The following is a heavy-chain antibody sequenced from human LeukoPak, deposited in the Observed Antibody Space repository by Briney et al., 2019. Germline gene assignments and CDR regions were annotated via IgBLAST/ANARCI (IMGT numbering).Heavy chain of an antibody. Sequence: GSLRLSCAASGFTFSSYWMHWVRQPPGKGLEWIGEIYHSGSTNYNPSLKSRVTISVDKSKNQFSLKLSSVTAADTAVYYRARTPHGYSYGSIDYWGQGTLVTVSS. CDR2: IYHSGST. D-gene: IGHD5-18*01. J-gene: IGHJ4*02. V-gene: IGHV4-4*02. CDR1: GFTFSSYW. CDR3: ARTPHGYSYGSIDY.